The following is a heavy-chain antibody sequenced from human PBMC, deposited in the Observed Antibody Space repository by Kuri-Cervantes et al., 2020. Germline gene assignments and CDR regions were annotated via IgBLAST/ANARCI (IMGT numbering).Heavy chain of an antibody. CDR2: ISHSGST. CDR1: GFTFSNAW. J-gene: IGHJ4*01. CDR3: ARQDRYFDH. V-gene: IGHV4/OR15-8*01. Sequence: ESLKISCAASGFTFSNAWMSWVRQPPGKGLEWIGEISHSGSTNYNPSLKSRVTISVDKSKNQFSLKLNSVTAADTAVYYCARQDRYFDHWGQGTLVTVSS.